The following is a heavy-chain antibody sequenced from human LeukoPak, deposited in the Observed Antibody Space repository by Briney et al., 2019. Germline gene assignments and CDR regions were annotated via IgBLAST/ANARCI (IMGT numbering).Heavy chain of an antibody. Sequence: PSETLSLTCAVYGGSFSGYYWSWIRQPPGKGLEWIGEINHSGSTNYNPSLKSRVTISVDTSKNQFSLKLSSVTAADTAVYYCARAGYCSSTSCYELDYWGQGTLVTVSS. V-gene: IGHV4-34*01. CDR3: ARAGYCSSTSCYELDY. J-gene: IGHJ4*02. D-gene: IGHD2-2*01. CDR2: INHSGST. CDR1: GGSFSGYY.